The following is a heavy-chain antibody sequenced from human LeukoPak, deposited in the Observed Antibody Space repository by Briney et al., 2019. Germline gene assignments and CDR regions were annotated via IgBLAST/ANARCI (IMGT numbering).Heavy chain of an antibody. CDR2: ISSSSSII. D-gene: IGHD1-7*01. CDR3: ARDSGITGTLDY. Sequence: GSLRLSCAASGFTFSSYSMNWVRQAPGKGLEWVSYISSSSSIIYYADSVKGRFTISRDNAKNSLYLQMNSLRAEDTAVYYCARDSGITGTLDYWGQGTLVTVSS. CDR1: GFTFSSYS. V-gene: IGHV3-48*01. J-gene: IGHJ4*02.